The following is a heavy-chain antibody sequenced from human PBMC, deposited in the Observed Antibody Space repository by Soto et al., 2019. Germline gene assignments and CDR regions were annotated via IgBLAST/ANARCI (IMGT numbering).Heavy chain of an antibody. Sequence: GGSLRLSCAASGFTFSSYAMSWVRQAPGKGLEWVSAISGSGGSTYYADSVKGRFTISRDNSKNTLYLQMNSLRAEDTAVYYCASSSYYDFWSGYYIFDYWGQGTLVTVSS. J-gene: IGHJ4*02. D-gene: IGHD3-3*01. CDR3: ASSSYYDFWSGYYIFDY. CDR1: GFTFSSYA. V-gene: IGHV3-23*01. CDR2: ISGSGGST.